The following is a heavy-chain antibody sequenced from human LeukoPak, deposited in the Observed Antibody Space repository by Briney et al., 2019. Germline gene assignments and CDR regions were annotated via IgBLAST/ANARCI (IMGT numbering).Heavy chain of an antibody. V-gene: IGHV3-7*01. J-gene: IGHJ4*02. D-gene: IGHD6-19*01. Sequence: GGSLRLSCAASGFTFSSYWMRWVRQAPGKGLELVANIKQDGSEKYYVDSVKARFTISRDNAKNSLFLQMNSLRAEDTAVYYCARVAAMTGTVIDYWGQGTLVTVSS. CDR2: IKQDGSEK. CDR1: GFTFSSYW. CDR3: ARVAAMTGTVIDY.